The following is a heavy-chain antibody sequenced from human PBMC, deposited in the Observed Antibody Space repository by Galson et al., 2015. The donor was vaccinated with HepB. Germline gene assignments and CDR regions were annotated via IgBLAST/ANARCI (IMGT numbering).Heavy chain of an antibody. Sequence: SLRLSCAASGFTFSSYSMNWVRQAPGKGLEWVSSISSSSSYIYYADSVEGRFTISRDNAKNSLYLQMNSLRAEDTAVYYCARVPDIVAIPYYYYYGMDVWGQGTTVTVSS. CDR1: GFTFSSYS. J-gene: IGHJ6*02. D-gene: IGHD2-15*01. V-gene: IGHV3-21*01. CDR3: ARVPDIVAIPYYYYYGMDV. CDR2: ISSSSSYI.